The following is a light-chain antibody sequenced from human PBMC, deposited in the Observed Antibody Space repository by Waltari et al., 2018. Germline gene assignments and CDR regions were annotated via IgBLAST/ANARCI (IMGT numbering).Light chain of an antibody. CDR1: NSDVGGYLY. J-gene: IGLJ1*01. CDR2: DVT. Sequence: QSALTQPRSVSGSPGQSVTISCTGTNSDVGGYLYVSWYQRRPGQAPKVLIYDVTYRASGVLNRCSGSKSGNTASLTISGLRPDDEADYFCCSYADGNTYLFGSGTYVTVL. V-gene: IGLV2-11*01. CDR3: CSYADGNTYL.